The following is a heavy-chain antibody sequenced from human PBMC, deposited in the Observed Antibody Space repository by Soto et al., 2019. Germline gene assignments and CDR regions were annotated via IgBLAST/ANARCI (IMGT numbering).Heavy chain of an antibody. Sequence: QVQLVESGGGLVKPGGSLRLSCAASGFTFSDYYMSWIRQAPGKGLELLSYISISGGTIYYADSVKGRFSISRDNAKNSLYLQLSSLRAEDTAVYFCARERARVFDSWGQGTLVTVSS. V-gene: IGHV3-11*01. J-gene: IGHJ4*02. CDR3: ARERARVFDS. CDR2: ISISGGTI. CDR1: GFTFSDYY.